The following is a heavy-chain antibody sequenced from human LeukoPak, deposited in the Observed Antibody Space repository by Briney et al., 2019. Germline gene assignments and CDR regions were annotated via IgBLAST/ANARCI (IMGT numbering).Heavy chain of an antibody. D-gene: IGHD3-9*01. Sequence: SETLSLTCTVSGGSISSYHWSWIRQPPGKGLEWIGYIYYSGSTNYNPSLKSRVTISVDTSKNQFSLKLSSVTAADTAVYYCVRQPSRYFDWFAFDYWGQGTLVTVSS. CDR2: IYYSGST. V-gene: IGHV4-59*08. CDR3: VRQPSRYFDWFAFDY. CDR1: GGSISSYH. J-gene: IGHJ4*02.